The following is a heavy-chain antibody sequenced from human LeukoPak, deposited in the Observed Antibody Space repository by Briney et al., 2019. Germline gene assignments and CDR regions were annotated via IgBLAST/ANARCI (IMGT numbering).Heavy chain of an antibody. V-gene: IGHV4-34*01. CDR1: GGSFGGYY. Sequence: SETLSLTCAVYGGSFGGYYWSWIRQPPGKGLEWIGEINHSGSTNYNPSLKSRVTISVDTSKNQFSLKLSSVTAADTAVYYCARTLHIVVVTAHDPRRRFDPWGQGTLVTVSS. CDR3: ARTLHIVVVTAHDPRRRFDP. CDR2: INHSGST. J-gene: IGHJ5*02. D-gene: IGHD2-21*02.